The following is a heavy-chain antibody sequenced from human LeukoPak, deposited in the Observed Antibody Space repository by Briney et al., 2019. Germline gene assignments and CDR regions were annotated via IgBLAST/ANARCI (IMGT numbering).Heavy chain of an antibody. D-gene: IGHD4-17*01. CDR2: IYTSGST. CDR3: ARGPLTVTRGFDP. J-gene: IGHJ5*02. CDR1: GGSIDIYY. V-gene: IGHV4-4*07. Sequence: PSETLSLTCTVSGGSIDIYYWSWIRQPAGKGLEWIGRIYTSGSTNYNPSLKTRVTMSVDTSKNQFSLKLSSVTAADTAMYYCARGPLTVTRGFDPWGQGTLVTVSS.